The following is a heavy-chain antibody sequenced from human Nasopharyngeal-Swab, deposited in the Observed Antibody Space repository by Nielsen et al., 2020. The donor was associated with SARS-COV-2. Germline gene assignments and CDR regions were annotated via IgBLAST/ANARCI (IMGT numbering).Heavy chain of an antibody. Sequence: SETLSLTCTVSGGSISSSSYYWGWIRQPPGKGLEWIGSIYYSGSTHYNPSLKSRVTISVDTSKNQFSLKLSSVTAADTAVYYCARGASEVVVIVWFDPWGQGTLVTVSS. CDR2: IYYSGST. J-gene: IGHJ5*02. CDR3: ARGASEVVVIVWFDP. CDR1: GGSISSSSYY. D-gene: IGHD3-22*01. V-gene: IGHV4-39*07.